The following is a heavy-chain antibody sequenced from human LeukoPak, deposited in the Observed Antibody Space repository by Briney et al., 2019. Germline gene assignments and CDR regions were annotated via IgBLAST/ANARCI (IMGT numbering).Heavy chain of an antibody. CDR3: ARASYYYDSSGYYYPGDY. J-gene: IGHJ4*02. V-gene: IGHV1-2*02. CDR1: GYTFTGYY. Sequence: ASVKVSCKASGYTFTGYYMHWVRQAPGQGLEWMGWINPNSGGTNYAQKFQGRVTTTRDTSISTAYMELSRLRSDDTAVYYCARASYYYDSSGYYYPGDYWGQGTLVTVSS. CDR2: INPNSGGT. D-gene: IGHD3-22*01.